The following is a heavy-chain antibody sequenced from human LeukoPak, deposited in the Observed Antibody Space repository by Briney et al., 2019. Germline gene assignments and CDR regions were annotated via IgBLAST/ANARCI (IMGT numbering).Heavy chain of an antibody. Sequence: SETLSLTCTVSGGSISSGDYYWSWIRQPPGKGLEWIGYIYYSGSTYYNPSLKSRVTISVDTSKNQFSLKLSSVTAADTAVYYCASSPGIAAVGPGFDYWGQGTLVTVSS. CDR1: GGSISSGDYY. J-gene: IGHJ4*02. D-gene: IGHD6-13*01. CDR2: IYYSGST. CDR3: ASSPGIAAVGPGFDY. V-gene: IGHV4-30-4*01.